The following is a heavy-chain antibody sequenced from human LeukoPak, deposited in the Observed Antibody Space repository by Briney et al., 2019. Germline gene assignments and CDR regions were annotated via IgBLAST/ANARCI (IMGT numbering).Heavy chain of an antibody. CDR1: GFTSSSYW. V-gene: IGHV3-30*01. Sequence: GGSLRLSCAASGFTSSSYWMSWVRQAPGKGLEWVAVISFDGSNRYYADSVKDRFTISRDNSRNTLYLQMNSLRAEDTAVYYCARDGDSSGMAFDYWDQGTLVTVSS. CDR3: ARDGDSSGMAFDY. CDR2: ISFDGSNR. D-gene: IGHD3-22*01. J-gene: IGHJ4*02.